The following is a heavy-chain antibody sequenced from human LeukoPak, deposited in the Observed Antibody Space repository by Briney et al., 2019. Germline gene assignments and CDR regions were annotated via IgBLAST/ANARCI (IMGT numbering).Heavy chain of an antibody. D-gene: IGHD3-22*01. CDR3: ARIEDYYDSSGYYYGGAFDI. V-gene: IGHV3-21*05. Sequence: GGSLRLSCEASGFTFSSYSMNWVRQAPGKGLEWVSFISTSISDIYYADSVKGRFTISRDNAKNSLYLQMNSLRAEDTAVYYCARIEDYYDSSGYYYGGAFDIWGQGTMVTVSS. CDR2: ISTSISDI. CDR1: GFTFSSYS. J-gene: IGHJ3*02.